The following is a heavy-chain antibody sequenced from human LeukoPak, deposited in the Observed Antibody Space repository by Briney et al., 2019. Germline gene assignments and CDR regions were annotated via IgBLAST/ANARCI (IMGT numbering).Heavy chain of an antibody. Sequence: GESLKISCKGSGYNFTNYWIGWVRQMPGKGLGWMGIIYPGDSDTRYSPSFQGQVTISVDKSVSAAYLQWSSLKASDTAMYYCASPPTRECSSISCPLSYWGQGTLVTVSS. CDR1: GYNFTNYW. D-gene: IGHD2-2*01. CDR2: IYPGDSDT. CDR3: ASPPTRECSSISCPLSY. V-gene: IGHV5-51*01. J-gene: IGHJ4*02.